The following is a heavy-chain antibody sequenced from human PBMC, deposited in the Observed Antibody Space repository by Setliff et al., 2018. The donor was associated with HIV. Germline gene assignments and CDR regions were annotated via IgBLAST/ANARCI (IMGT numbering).Heavy chain of an antibody. J-gene: IGHJ5*02. CDR3: ARPHSGRGGGAWFDP. V-gene: IGHV4-39*01. Sequence: SETLSLTCRVYGGSITSGNYYWGWIRQAPGKGLEWIASMIYGGDTRYNPSLKSRVTIYVDTANNEISLRLSSVTAEDTAVYRCARPHSGRGGGAWFDPWGQGIQVTVSS. D-gene: IGHD6-19*01. CDR2: MIYGGDT. CDR1: GGSITSGNYY.